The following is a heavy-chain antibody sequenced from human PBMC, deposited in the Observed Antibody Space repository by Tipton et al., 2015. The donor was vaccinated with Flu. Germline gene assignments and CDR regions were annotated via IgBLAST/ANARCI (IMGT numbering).Heavy chain of an antibody. D-gene: IGHD6-13*01. CDR1: GYTLTGYY. V-gene: IGHV1-2*02. Sequence: QLVQSGAEVKKPGASVKVSCKASGYTLTGYYMHWVRQAPGQGLEWMGWINPNSGGTNSAQTFQGRVTLTRDTSINTVYMEMTSLTPDDTAVYYCATVKPTGYLGTAAGWFDTWGQGTLVTVSS. CDR2: INPNSGGT. CDR3: ATVKPTGYLGTAAGWFDT. J-gene: IGHJ5*02.